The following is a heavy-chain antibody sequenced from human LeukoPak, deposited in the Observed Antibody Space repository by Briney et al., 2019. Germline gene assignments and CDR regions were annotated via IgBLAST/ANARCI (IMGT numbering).Heavy chain of an antibody. CDR2: IGTYGGDT. D-gene: IGHD3-22*01. CDR1: TSR. J-gene: IGHJ5*01. Sequence: GASVKVSCKATSRISWVRLAPGQGLEWMGWIGTYGGDTYYAQKFQGRITVTTDTSTSIVYMELRNLRSDDTAVYYCARDLWNFYDDSGYNRDFDSWGQGTLVTVSS. CDR3: ARDLWNFYDDSGYNRDFDS. V-gene: IGHV1-18*01.